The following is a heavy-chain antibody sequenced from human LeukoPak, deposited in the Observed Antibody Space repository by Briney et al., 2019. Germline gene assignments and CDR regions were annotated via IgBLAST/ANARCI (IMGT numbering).Heavy chain of an antibody. D-gene: IGHD2-15*01. J-gene: IGHJ4*02. CDR1: GFTFSSYG. V-gene: IGHV3-23*01. Sequence: PGGSLRLSCAASGFTFSSYGMTWVRQAPGKGLEWVSGISGSGGSTYYEDSVKGRFTISRDNSKNTLYLQMNSLRAEDTAVYYCAKNSGGTCYSHLDYLGQGTLVTVSS. CDR3: AKNSGGTCYSHLDY. CDR2: ISGSGGST.